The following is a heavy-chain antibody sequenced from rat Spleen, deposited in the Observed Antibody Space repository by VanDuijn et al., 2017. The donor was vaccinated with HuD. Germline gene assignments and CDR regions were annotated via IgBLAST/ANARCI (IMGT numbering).Heavy chain of an antibody. CDR1: GFSLTSYH. CDR2: IWAGGGT. Sequence: QVQLKESGPGLVQPSQTLSLTCTVSGFSLTSYHVSWVRQPPGKSLVWMGTIWAGGGTNYNSAVQSRLSIRRDTSKSQVVLKNNGLQPEDTGTYDCARHAGGDYFDYWGQGVMVTVSS. D-gene: IGHD1-11*01. CDR3: ARHAGGDYFDY. J-gene: IGHJ2*01. V-gene: IGHV2-72*01.